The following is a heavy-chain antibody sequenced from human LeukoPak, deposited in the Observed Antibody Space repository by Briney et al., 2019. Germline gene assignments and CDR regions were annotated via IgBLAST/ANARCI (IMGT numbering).Heavy chain of an antibody. CDR3: ARDLWDTAMATDEYYFDY. CDR2: IIPIFGTA. CDR1: GGTFSSYA. D-gene: IGHD5-18*01. V-gene: IGHV1-69*13. J-gene: IGHJ4*02. Sequence: SVTVSCTASGGTFSSYAISWVRQAPGQGLEWMGGIIPIFGTANYAQKFQGRVTITADESTSTAYMELSSLRSEDTAVYYCARDLWDTAMATDEYYFDYWGQGTLVTVSS.